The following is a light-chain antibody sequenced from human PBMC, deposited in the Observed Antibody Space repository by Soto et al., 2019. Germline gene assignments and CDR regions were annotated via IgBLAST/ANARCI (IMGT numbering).Light chain of an antibody. Sequence: DIQMTQSPSSLSASVGDRVTITCRASQSISSYLNWYQQKPGKAPKLLIYAASSLQSGVPSRFSGSGSWTDVTLTISSLQPEDFATYYCQQSYSTPRTCGQGTKLEIK. CDR2: AAS. V-gene: IGKV1-39*01. CDR3: QQSYSTPRT. J-gene: IGKJ2*01. CDR1: QSISSY.